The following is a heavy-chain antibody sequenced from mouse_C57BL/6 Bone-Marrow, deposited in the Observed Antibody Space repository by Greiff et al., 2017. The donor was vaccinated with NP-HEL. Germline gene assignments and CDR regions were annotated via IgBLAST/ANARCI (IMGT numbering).Heavy chain of an antibody. CDR3: ARTASSGPFAY. CDR1: GYTFTSYW. D-gene: IGHD3-2*02. J-gene: IGHJ3*01. V-gene: IGHV1-59*01. Sequence: QVQLQQPGAELVRPGTSVKLSCKASGYTFTSYWMHWVKQRPGQGLEWIGVIDPSDSYTNYNQKFKGKATLTVDTSSSTAYMQLSSLTSEDSAVYYCARTASSGPFAYWGQGTLVTVSA. CDR2: IDPSDSYT.